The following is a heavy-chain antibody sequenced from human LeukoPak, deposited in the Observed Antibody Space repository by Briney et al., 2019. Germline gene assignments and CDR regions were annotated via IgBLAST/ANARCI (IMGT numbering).Heavy chain of an antibody. CDR1: GGSISGSSYF. Sequence: SETLSLTCTVSGGSISGSSYFWGWIRQPPGKGLEWIGSIYYSGSTYYNPSLKSRVTISVDRSKNQFSLKLSSVTAADTAVYYCARGGPYYGMDVWGQGTTVTVSS. J-gene: IGHJ6*02. V-gene: IGHV4-39*07. CDR3: ARGGPYYGMDV. CDR2: IYYSGST.